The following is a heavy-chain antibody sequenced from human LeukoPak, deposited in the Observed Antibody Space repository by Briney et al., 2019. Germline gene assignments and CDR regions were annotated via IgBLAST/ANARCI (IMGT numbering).Heavy chain of an antibody. Sequence: PGGSLRLSYAASGFTFSSYGMHWVRQSPGRGLEWLSFISFDGSNGFYADSLKGRFTISRDNSKDTLYLQMDSLRAEDTALYYCAREEHDYVWGSYRYYYYYGIDVWGQGTTVTVSS. CDR3: AREEHDYVWGSYRYYYYYGIDV. J-gene: IGHJ6*02. D-gene: IGHD3-16*02. V-gene: IGHV3-30*03. CDR2: ISFDGSNG. CDR1: GFTFSSYG.